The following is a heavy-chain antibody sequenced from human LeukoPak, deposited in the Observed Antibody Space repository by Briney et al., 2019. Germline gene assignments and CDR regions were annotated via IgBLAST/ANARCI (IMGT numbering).Heavy chain of an antibody. D-gene: IGHD6-19*01. Sequence: GGSLRLSCAASGFTVSSNYMSWVRQAPGKGLEWVSFIYTGGTTYYADSVKGRFTISRDNSKNTLYLQMNSLRAEDTAVYYCARLYIAVAGTYGYWGQGTLVTVSS. CDR2: IYTGGTT. CDR1: GFTVSSNY. V-gene: IGHV3-53*01. CDR3: ARLYIAVAGTYGY. J-gene: IGHJ4*02.